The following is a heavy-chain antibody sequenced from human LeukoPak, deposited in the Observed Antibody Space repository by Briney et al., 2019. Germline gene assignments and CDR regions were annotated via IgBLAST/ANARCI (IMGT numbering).Heavy chain of an antibody. J-gene: IGHJ5*02. V-gene: IGHV4-34*01. Sequence: SETLSLTCAVYGGSFSGYYWSWMRQPPAKGLEWMGEINHSGSTNYNPSLKSRVTISVDTSTNQFSLKLSSVTAADTAVYYCARIVVPAAIGGDWFDPWGQGTLVTVSS. CDR3: ARIVVPAAIGGDWFDP. CDR1: GGSFSGYY. D-gene: IGHD2-2*01. CDR2: INHSGST.